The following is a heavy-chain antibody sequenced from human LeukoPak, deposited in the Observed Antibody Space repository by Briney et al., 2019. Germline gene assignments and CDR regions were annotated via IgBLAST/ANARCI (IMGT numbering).Heavy chain of an antibody. CDR1: GFTFSNAW. Sequence: GGSLRLSCAASGFTFSNAWMTWVRQAPGKGLEGVGRIKSKTDGGTTDYAAPVKGRFTISRDDSKNTLYLQMNSLKTEDTAVYYCTTDQTYCSSTSCYRYYFDYWGQGTLVTVSS. V-gene: IGHV3-15*01. D-gene: IGHD2-2*01. CDR2: IKSKTDGGTT. CDR3: TTDQTYCSSTSCYRYYFDY. J-gene: IGHJ4*02.